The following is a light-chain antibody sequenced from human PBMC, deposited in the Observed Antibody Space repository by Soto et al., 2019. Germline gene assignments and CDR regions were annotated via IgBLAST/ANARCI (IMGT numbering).Light chain of an antibody. V-gene: IGLV2-14*01. J-gene: IGLJ2*01. CDR1: SSDVGGYNY. Sequence: QSALTQPASVSGSPGQSITISCTGTSSDVGGYNYVSWYQQHPGKDPKLMIYEVSNRPSGVSNRFSGSKSGNTASLTSSGLQAEDEADYYCSSYTSSSTVVFGGGTKLTVL. CDR3: SSYTSSSTVV. CDR2: EVS.